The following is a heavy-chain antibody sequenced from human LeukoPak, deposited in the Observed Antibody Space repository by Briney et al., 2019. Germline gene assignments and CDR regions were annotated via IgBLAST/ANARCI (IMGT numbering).Heavy chain of an antibody. Sequence: SVKVSCKASGGTFSSYAISWVRQAPGQGLEWMGGIIPIFGAANYAQKFQGRVTITAHESTSTAYMELSSLRSEDTAVYYCARDAGGWSGYPDHNYFDYWGQGTLVTVSS. CDR1: GGTFSSYA. CDR2: IIPIFGAA. V-gene: IGHV1-69*13. D-gene: IGHD3-3*01. CDR3: ARDAGGWSGYPDHNYFDY. J-gene: IGHJ4*02.